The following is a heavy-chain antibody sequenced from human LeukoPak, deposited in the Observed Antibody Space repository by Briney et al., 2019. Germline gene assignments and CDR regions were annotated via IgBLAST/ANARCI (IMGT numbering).Heavy chain of an antibody. Sequence: PGGSLRLSCAASGFTFSSYSMTWVRQAPGKGLEWISYISSSSSTIYYADSVKGRFTISRDNAKNLLYLQMNSLRAEDTAVYYCARDLAKWELPGDWGQGTLVTVSS. D-gene: IGHD1-26*01. CDR1: GFTFSSYS. CDR3: ARDLAKWELPGD. J-gene: IGHJ4*02. V-gene: IGHV3-48*01. CDR2: ISSSSSTI.